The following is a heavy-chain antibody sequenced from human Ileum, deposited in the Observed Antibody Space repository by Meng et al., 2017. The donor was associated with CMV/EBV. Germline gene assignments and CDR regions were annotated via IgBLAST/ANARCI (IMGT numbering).Heavy chain of an antibody. Sequence: QGHLVQSGAEMNNPGATVKVSCKTSGYTFTNNIMNWVRQAPGQGLEWMGWINPNSGSTNYAQKFQGRVTMTRDTSISTAYMELNRLTSDDTAMYFCARIIVSRGYSFDYWGQGTLVTVSS. CDR3: ARIIVSRGYSFDY. D-gene: IGHD5-18*01. CDR2: INPNSGST. CDR1: GYTFTNNI. J-gene: IGHJ4*02. V-gene: IGHV1-2*02.